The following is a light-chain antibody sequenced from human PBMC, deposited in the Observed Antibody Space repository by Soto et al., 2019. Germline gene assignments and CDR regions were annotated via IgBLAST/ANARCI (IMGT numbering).Light chain of an antibody. V-gene: IGLV1-40*01. J-gene: IGLJ2*01. CDR1: SSNIGAGYD. Sequence: QSVLTQPPSVSGAPGQRVTISCTGSSSNIGAGYDVHWYQQLPGTAPKLLIYGNSNLPSGVPDRFSGSKSGTSASLAITGLLAEYEADYYCQSYDSSLSAHVVFGGRTKLTVL. CDR2: GNS. CDR3: QSYDSSLSAHVV.